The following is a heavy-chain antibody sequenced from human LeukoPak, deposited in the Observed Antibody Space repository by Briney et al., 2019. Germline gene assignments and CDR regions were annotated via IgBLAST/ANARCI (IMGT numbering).Heavy chain of an antibody. CDR2: IRYDGSNK. J-gene: IGHJ4*02. CDR1: GFTFSSYG. V-gene: IGHV3-30*02. Sequence: GGSLRLSCAASGFTFSSYGMHWVRQAPGKGLEWVAFIRYDGSNKYYADSVKGRFTISRDNSKNTLYLQMNSLRAEGTAVYYCAKDSEDIVVVVAATDYWGQGTLVTVSS. CDR3: AKDSEDIVVVVAATDY. D-gene: IGHD2-15*01.